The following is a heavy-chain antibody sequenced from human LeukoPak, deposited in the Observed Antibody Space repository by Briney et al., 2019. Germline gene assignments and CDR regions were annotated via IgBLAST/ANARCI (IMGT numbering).Heavy chain of an antibody. J-gene: IGHJ4*02. CDR3: ARGGRSTYYYGSGSYFPREYYFDY. CDR2: IYYSGST. Sequence: PSETLSLTCTVSGGSFSSSSYYWAWIRQPPGKGLQWIGSIYYSGSTYYNPSLKSRVTISVDTSKNQFSLKLSPVTAADTAVYYCARGGRSTYYYGSGSYFPREYYFDYWGQGTLVTVSS. V-gene: IGHV4-39*07. D-gene: IGHD3-10*01. CDR1: GGSFSSSSYY.